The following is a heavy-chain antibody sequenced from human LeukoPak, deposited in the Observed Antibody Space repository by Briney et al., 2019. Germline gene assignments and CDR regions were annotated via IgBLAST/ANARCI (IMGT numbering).Heavy chain of an antibody. CDR3: ARQDGYCSGSTCYGNFQH. J-gene: IGHJ1*01. D-gene: IGHD2-15*01. CDR2: IYLGDSDT. V-gene: IGHV5-51*01. Sequence: GESLKISCTGSGYSFTNYWIAWVRQMPGKGLEWMGIIYLGDSDTRYSPSFQGQVTISADKSISTAFLQWSSLKASDTAMYYCARQDGYCSGSTCYGNFQHWGQGTLVTVSS. CDR1: GYSFTNYW.